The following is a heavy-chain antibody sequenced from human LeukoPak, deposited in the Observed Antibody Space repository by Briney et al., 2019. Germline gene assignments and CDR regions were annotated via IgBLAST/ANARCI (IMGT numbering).Heavy chain of an antibody. CDR3: ARYVYGVVTSFDY. CDR1: GFTFSSYW. D-gene: IGHD3-3*01. V-gene: IGHV3-21*01. J-gene: IGHJ4*02. CDR2: ISTRSDYI. Sequence: GGSLRLSCAASGFTFSSYWMSWVRQAPGKGLEWVSSISTRSDYIYYAESVKGRFTLSRDNAKNSLYLQMNSLRAEDTAVYYCARYVYGVVTSFDYWAREPWSPSPQ.